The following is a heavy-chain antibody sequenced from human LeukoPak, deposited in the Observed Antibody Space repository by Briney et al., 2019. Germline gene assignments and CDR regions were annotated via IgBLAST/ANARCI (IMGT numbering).Heavy chain of an antibody. J-gene: IGHJ1*01. CDR3: AKDWSSIYCSGGYCAYFQH. CDR1: GFTSSSYA. Sequence: GGSLRLSCAASGFTSSSYAMSWVRQAPGKGLEWVSGIIGSGGSTNYADSVKGRFTISRDNSKNTLYLQMNSLRAEDTAVYYCAKDWSSIYCSGGYCAYFQHWGQGTLVTVSS. V-gene: IGHV3-23*01. D-gene: IGHD2-15*01. CDR2: IIGSGGST.